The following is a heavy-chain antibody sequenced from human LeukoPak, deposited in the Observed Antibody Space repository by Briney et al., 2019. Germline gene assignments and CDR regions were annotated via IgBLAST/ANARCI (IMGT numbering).Heavy chain of an antibody. Sequence: SVKVSCKASGGTFSSYAISWVRQAPGQGLEWMGGIIPIFGIANYAQKFQGRVTITADESTSTAYMELSSLRSEDTAVYYCARGPRITMIVDVPPYYFDYWDQGTLVTVSS. J-gene: IGHJ4*02. V-gene: IGHV1-69*13. D-gene: IGHD3-22*01. CDR2: IIPIFGIA. CDR1: GGTFSSYA. CDR3: ARGPRITMIVDVPPYYFDY.